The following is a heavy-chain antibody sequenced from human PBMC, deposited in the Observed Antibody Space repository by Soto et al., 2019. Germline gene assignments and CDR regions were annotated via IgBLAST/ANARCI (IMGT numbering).Heavy chain of an antibody. Sequence: GASVKVSCKASGFTFTSSAVQWVRQARGQRLEWIGWIVVGSGNTNYAQKFQERVTITRDMSTSTAYMELSSLRSEDTAVYYCAAVPGSGYCSSTSCYKNPWGQGTLVTVS. CDR1: GFTFTSSA. CDR3: AAVPGSGYCSSTSCYKNP. D-gene: IGHD2-2*02. J-gene: IGHJ5*02. CDR2: IVVGSGNT. V-gene: IGHV1-58*01.